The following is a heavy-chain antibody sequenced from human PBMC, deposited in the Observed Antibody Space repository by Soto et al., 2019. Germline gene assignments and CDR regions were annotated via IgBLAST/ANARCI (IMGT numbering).Heavy chain of an antibody. J-gene: IGHJ6*02. CDR2: IFWNSGGA. Sequence: EVQLVESGGGLVQPGTSLRLSCEVSGLRIDDYAMHWVRQVPGKGLEWVSGIFWNSGGAGYADSVKGRFTISRDHAKNYLYMQMNSLRGEDSALYYCVKDTKAGGADVLGQGTTVTVSS. CDR3: VKDTKAGGADV. CDR1: GLRIDDYA. D-gene: IGHD6-19*01. V-gene: IGHV3-9*01.